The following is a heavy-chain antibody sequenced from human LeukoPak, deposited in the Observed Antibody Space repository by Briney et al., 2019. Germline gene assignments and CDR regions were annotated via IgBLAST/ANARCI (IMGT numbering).Heavy chain of an antibody. CDR1: GYTFTTYS. Sequence: ASVKVSCKTSGYTFTTYSLTWARQAPGQGLEWVGWINPGDGSTKYAQNVQGRVTLSIDTSTGISYMEVRSLRSDDTAVYYCARDADGSGTLLDYWGQGTLVTVSS. D-gene: IGHD3-10*01. CDR2: INPGDGST. V-gene: IGHV1-18*01. CDR3: ARDADGSGTLLDY. J-gene: IGHJ4*02.